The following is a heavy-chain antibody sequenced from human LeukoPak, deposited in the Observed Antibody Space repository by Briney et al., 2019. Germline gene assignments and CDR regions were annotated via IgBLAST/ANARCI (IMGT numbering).Heavy chain of an antibody. CDR1: GFTFSSYA. CDR3: AKFVYYDSSGYYLGWFDP. J-gene: IGHJ5*02. V-gene: IGHV3-23*01. D-gene: IGHD3-22*01. CDR2: ISGSGGST. Sequence: GGSLRLSCAASGFTFSSYAMSWVRQAPGKGLERVSAISGSGGSTYYADSVKGRFTISRDNSKNTLYLQMNSLRAEDTAVYYCAKFVYYDSSGYYLGWFDPWGQGTLVTVSS.